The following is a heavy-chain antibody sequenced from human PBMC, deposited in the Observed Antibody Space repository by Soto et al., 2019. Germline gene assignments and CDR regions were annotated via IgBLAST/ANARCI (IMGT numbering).Heavy chain of an antibody. Sequence: QLQLQESGPGLVKPSETLSLTCTVSGGSISSSGYYWGWIRQPPGKGLEWIGSFYYSGSTHYNPSLKSRVTIFVDTSKNQFSLKLSSVTAADTAVYSCARLDGVEYSDYGIDYWGQGTLVTVSS. J-gene: IGHJ4*02. CDR3: ARLDGVEYSDYGIDY. CDR2: FYYSGST. D-gene: IGHD4-17*01. CDR1: GGSISSSGYY. V-gene: IGHV4-39*01.